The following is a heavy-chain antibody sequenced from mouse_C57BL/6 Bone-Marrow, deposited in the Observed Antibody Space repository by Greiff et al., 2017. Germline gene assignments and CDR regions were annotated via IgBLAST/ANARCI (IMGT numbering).Heavy chain of an antibody. J-gene: IGHJ4*01. V-gene: IGHV1-58*01. Sequence: EVKVVESGAELVRPGSSVKMSCKTSGYTFTSYGINWVKQRPGQGLEWIGYIYIGNGYTESNEKFKGKATLTSDTSSSTAYMQLSSLTSEDSAIYFCARDLYYWGQGTSVTVAS. D-gene: IGHD6-1*01. CDR2: IYIGNGYT. CDR3: ARDLYY. CDR1: GYTFTSYG.